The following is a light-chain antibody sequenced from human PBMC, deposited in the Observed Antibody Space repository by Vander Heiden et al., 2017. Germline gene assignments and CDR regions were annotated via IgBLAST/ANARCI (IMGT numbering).Light chain of an antibody. V-gene: IGKV1-39*01. Sequence: DIQMTQSPSPLSASVGHRVTITCRASQSISSYLNWYQQKPGKAPKLLIYAASSLQSGVPSRFSGSGSGTDFTLTISSLQPEDFATYYCQQSYSTPCTFGQGTKLEIK. CDR1: QSISSY. J-gene: IGKJ2*02. CDR3: QQSYSTPCT. CDR2: AAS.